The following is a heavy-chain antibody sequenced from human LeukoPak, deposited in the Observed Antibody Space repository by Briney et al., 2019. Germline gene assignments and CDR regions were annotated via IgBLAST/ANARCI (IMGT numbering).Heavy chain of an antibody. V-gene: IGHV3-74*01. Sequence: GGSLRLSCAASGFTFSSYWMHWVRQAPGKGLVWVSRINSDGSSTSYADSVKGRFTISRDNAKNTLYLQMNSLRAEDTAVYYCARVSNGYGDPYYFDYWGQGTLVTVSS. CDR1: GFTFSSYW. J-gene: IGHJ4*02. D-gene: IGHD4-17*01. CDR2: INSDGSST. CDR3: ARVSNGYGDPYYFDY.